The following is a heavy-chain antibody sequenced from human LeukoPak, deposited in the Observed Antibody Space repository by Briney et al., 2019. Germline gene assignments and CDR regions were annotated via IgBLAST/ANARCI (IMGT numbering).Heavy chain of an antibody. Sequence: GGSLRLSCAASGFTFSSYTMNWVRQAPGKGLEWVSSISSSSSYIYYADSVKGRFTISRDDAKNSLYLQMNSLRAEDTAVYYCASLSRWSVDYWGQGTLVTVSS. CDR3: ASLSRWSVDY. J-gene: IGHJ4*02. CDR2: ISSSSSYI. CDR1: GFTFSSYT. D-gene: IGHD6-13*01. V-gene: IGHV3-21*01.